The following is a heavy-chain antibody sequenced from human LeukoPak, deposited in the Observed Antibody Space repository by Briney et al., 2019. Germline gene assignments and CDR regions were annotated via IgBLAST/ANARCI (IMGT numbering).Heavy chain of an antibody. Sequence: ASETLSLTCTVSGGSISSGSYYWSWIRQPAGKGLEWIGRIYTSGSTNYNPSLKSRVTISVETSKNQFSLKIFSVTAADAAIYYCAKVVIEPGSGWYWFDPWGQGTLVTVSS. J-gene: IGHJ5*02. CDR3: AKVVIEPGSGWYWFDP. CDR1: GGSISSGSYY. D-gene: IGHD6-19*01. CDR2: IYTSGST. V-gene: IGHV4-61*02.